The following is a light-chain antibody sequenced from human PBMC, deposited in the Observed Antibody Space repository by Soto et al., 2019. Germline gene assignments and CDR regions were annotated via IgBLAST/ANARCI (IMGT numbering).Light chain of an antibody. Sequence: DIVMTQSPLSLPVTPGEPASISCRSSQSLLHVNGYTYLNWYLQKPGQSPQLLIYLVSNRASGVPDRFSGSGSGTDFTLKISRVEAEDVGVYYCMQALQTPLTFGGGTKVDIK. CDR2: LVS. CDR3: MQALQTPLT. CDR1: QSLLHVNGYTY. J-gene: IGKJ4*01. V-gene: IGKV2-28*01.